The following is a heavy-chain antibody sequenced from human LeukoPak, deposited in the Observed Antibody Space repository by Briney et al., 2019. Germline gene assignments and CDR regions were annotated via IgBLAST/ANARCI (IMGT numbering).Heavy chain of an antibody. J-gene: IGHJ6*03. V-gene: IGHV1-69*05. Sequence: ASVKVSCKASGGTFSSYAISWVRQAPGQGLEWMGGIIPIFGTANYAQKFQGRVTITTDESTSTAYMELSSLRSEDTAVYYCASSGILTGYYSRDYYYYMDVWGKGTTVIVSS. CDR3: ASSGILTGYYSRDYYYYMDV. CDR2: IIPIFGTA. D-gene: IGHD3-9*01. CDR1: GGTFSSYA.